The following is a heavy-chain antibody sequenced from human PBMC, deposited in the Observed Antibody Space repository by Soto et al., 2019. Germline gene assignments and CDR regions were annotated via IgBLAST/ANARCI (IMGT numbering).Heavy chain of an antibody. Sequence: EVQLLESGGGLVQPGGSLRLSCAASGFTFSSYAMSWVRQAPGKGLEWVSVISGSADSTYNADSVKGRFTISRDNSKSTLYLQMNSLRAEDTAVYYCAKDRGQTTVTTVDYWGQGTLVTVSS. D-gene: IGHD4-17*01. V-gene: IGHV3-23*01. J-gene: IGHJ4*02. CDR3: AKDRGQTTVTTVDY. CDR1: GFTFSSYA. CDR2: ISGSADST.